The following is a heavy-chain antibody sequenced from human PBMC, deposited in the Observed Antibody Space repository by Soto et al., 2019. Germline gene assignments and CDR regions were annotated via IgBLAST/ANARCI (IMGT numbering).Heavy chain of an antibody. D-gene: IGHD3-16*01. CDR1: GGSISSYY. V-gene: IGHV4-59*08. J-gene: IGHJ4*02. CDR3: ARHCALGPPPDY. Sequence: QVQLQESGPGLVKPSETLSLTCTVSGGSISSYYWSWIRQPPGQGLEWNWYSYYSGSTNYNPSLTSRVTISVDASTNQFSLQLSSVTAADTAVYYWARHCALGPPPDYWGQGTLVTVSS. CDR2: SYYSGST.